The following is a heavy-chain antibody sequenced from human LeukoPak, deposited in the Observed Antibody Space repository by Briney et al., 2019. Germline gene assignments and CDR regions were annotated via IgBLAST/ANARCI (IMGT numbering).Heavy chain of an antibody. J-gene: IGHJ4*02. CDR3: ARDSYYDSSGYRHFDY. Sequence: SETLSLTCTVSGGSISSYYWSWIRQPPGKGLEWIGYIYYSGSTNYNPSLKSRVTMSVDTSKNQFSLKLSSVTAADTAVYYCARDSYYDSSGYRHFDYWGQGTLVTVSS. CDR2: IYYSGST. V-gene: IGHV4-59*12. D-gene: IGHD3-22*01. CDR1: GGSISSYY.